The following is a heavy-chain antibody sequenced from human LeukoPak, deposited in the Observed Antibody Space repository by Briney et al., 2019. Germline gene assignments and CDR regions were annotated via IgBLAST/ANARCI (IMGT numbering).Heavy chain of an antibody. V-gene: IGHV3-23*01. Sequence: GGTLRLSCAASGFTFSSYGMSWVRQAPGKGLEWVSAISGSGGSTYYADSGKGRFTISRDNSKSTLYLQMNSLRAEDTAVYYCAKDLYSSGSNWFDPWGQGTLVTVSS. J-gene: IGHJ5*02. CDR3: AKDLYSSGSNWFDP. CDR1: GFTFSSYG. D-gene: IGHD6-19*01. CDR2: ISGSGGST.